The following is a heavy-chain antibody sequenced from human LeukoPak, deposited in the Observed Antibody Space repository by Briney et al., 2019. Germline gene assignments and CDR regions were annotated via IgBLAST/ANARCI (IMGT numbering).Heavy chain of an antibody. V-gene: IGHV4-31*03. Sequence: SETLSLTCTVSGGSISSGGYYWSWIRQHPGKGLEWIGYIYYSGSTYCNPSLKSRVTISVDTSKNQFSLKLSSVTAADTAVYYCARRGVRGVPFDYWGQGTLVTVSS. D-gene: IGHD3-10*01. J-gene: IGHJ4*02. CDR2: IYYSGST. CDR1: GGSISSGGYY. CDR3: ARRGVRGVPFDY.